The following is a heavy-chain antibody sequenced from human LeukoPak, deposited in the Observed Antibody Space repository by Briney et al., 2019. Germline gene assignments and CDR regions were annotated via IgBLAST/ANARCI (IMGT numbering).Heavy chain of an antibody. CDR2: MNPNSGNT. Sequence: ASVKVSCKASGYTFTSYDINWVRQATGQGLEWMGWMNPNSGNTGYAQKFQGRVTMTRNTSISTAYMELSSLRSEDTAVYYCARAGVVVVAATPDLSWFDPWGQGTLVTVSS. D-gene: IGHD2-15*01. V-gene: IGHV1-8*01. CDR1: GYTFTSYD. J-gene: IGHJ5*02. CDR3: ARAGVVVVAATPDLSWFDP.